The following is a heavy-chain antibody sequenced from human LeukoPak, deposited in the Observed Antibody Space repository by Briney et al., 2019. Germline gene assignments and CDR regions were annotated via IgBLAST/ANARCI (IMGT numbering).Heavy chain of an antibody. Sequence: GGSLRLSCAASGFTFSSYEMNWVRQAPGKGLEWVSYIGRRDNTIYYADSVKGRFTISRDNAKNSLYLQMNSLRAEDTAVYYCVRVGGCYYPPVAEYFQHWGQGTLVTVSS. J-gene: IGHJ1*01. CDR2: IGRRDNTI. CDR1: GFTFSSYE. CDR3: VRVGGCYYPPVAEYFQH. V-gene: IGHV3-48*03. D-gene: IGHD1-26*01.